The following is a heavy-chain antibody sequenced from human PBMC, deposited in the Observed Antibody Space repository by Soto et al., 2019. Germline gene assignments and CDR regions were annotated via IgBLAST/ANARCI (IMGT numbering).Heavy chain of an antibody. D-gene: IGHD6-19*01. CDR2: ISAYNGNT. J-gene: IGHJ4*02. CDR1: GYTFTSYG. Sequence: QVQLVQSGAEVKKPGASVKVSCKASGYTFTSYGISWVRQAPGQGLEWMGWISAYNGNTNYAQKLQGSVTMXXDXSXXTAYMELRSLRSDDTAVYYCARGPFSSGWYQGDDYWGQGTLVTVSS. CDR3: ARGPFSSGWYQGDDY. V-gene: IGHV1-18*01.